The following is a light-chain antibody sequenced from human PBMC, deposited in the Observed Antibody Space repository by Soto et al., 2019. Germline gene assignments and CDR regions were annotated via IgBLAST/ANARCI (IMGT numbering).Light chain of an antibody. CDR1: QSVSSDY. CDR2: RAS. J-gene: IGKJ4*01. V-gene: IGKV3-20*01. CDR3: QQYGSSPLT. Sequence: EIVLTQSPGTMSLSPGERATLSCRASQSVSSDYLDWYQQKPGQTPKVLIYRASSRDTGIPDRFSGSESGTDFTLTISRLEPEDFAVYSGQQYGSSPLTFGGGTKVEIK.